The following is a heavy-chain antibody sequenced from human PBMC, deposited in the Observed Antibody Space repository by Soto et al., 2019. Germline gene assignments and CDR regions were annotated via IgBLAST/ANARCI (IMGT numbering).Heavy chain of an antibody. CDR1: GGSISSSSYY. CDR3: ARHGTNWGMRPGYYYYGMDV. J-gene: IGHJ6*02. D-gene: IGHD7-27*01. V-gene: IGHV4-39*01. Sequence: PSETLSLTCTVSGGSISSSSYYWGWIRQPPGKGLEWIGSIYYSGSTYYNPSLKSRVTISVDTSKNQFSLKLSSVTAADTAVYYCARHGTNWGMRPGYYYYGMDVWGQGTTVTVSS. CDR2: IYYSGST.